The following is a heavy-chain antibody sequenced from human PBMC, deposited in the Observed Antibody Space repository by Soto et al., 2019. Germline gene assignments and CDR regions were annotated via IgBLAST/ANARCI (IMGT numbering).Heavy chain of an antibody. CDR3: GRDLGRFGESSTSWFDP. Sequence: GGSLRLSCATSGFSFSSYGMHWVRQAPGKGLEWVAVIWYDGSNKYYADSVRGRFTISRDDSKNTLYLQMNSLRGDDTAVYYCGRDLGRFGESSTSWFDPWGLGTLVTVS. CDR2: IWYDGSNK. J-gene: IGHJ5*02. CDR1: GFSFSSYG. V-gene: IGHV3-33*01. D-gene: IGHD3-10*01.